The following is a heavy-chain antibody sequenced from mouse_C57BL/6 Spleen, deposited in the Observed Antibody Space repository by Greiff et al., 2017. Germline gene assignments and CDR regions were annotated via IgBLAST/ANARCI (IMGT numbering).Heavy chain of an antibody. CDR1: GYTFTDYN. V-gene: IGHV1-22*01. CDR2: INPNNGGT. J-gene: IGHJ2*01. D-gene: IGHD4-1*01. CDR3: ARGGLGLFDY. Sequence: VQLKESGPELVKPGASVKMSCKASGYTFTDYNMHWVKQSHGKSLEWIGYINPNNGGTSYNQKFKGKATLAVNKSSSTAYMELRSLTSEDSAVYYCARGGLGLFDYWGQGTTLTVSS.